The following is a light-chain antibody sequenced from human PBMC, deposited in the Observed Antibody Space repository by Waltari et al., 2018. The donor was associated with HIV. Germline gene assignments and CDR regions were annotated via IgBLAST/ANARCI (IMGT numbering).Light chain of an antibody. V-gene: IGKV1-9*01. CDR2: FAS. Sequence: DIQLTQSPSFLSASVGDRVTITCQASQGISSYLAWYQQKPGKAPKLLIYFASTLQSGVPSIFSGRASGTEFTLTISSLQPEDFATYYCQQLNSYPVPFTFGPGTKVDIK. CDR1: QGISSY. J-gene: IGKJ3*01. CDR3: QQLNSYPVPFT.